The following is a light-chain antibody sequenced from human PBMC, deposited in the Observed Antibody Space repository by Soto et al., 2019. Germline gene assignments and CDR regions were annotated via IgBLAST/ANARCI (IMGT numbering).Light chain of an antibody. Sequence: EIVLTQSPGTLSLSPGERATLSCRASQSVSSSYLAWYRQKPGQAPRLLIYAASSRASGIPDRFSGSGSGTDFTLTISRLEPEDVAVYYCQHYGGSPYTFGQGTKLEIK. CDR2: AAS. CDR1: QSVSSSY. J-gene: IGKJ2*01. CDR3: QHYGGSPYT. V-gene: IGKV3-20*01.